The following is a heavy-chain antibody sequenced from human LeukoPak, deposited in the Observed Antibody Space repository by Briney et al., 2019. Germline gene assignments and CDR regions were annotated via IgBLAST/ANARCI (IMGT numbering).Heavy chain of an antibody. CDR3: ARLTEDYYFDY. CDR2: IYYSGST. Sequence: SETLSLTCTVSVGSLSSYFWTSIRQPPGKGLEWIGHIYYSGSTNYNPSLKSRVTISVDTSKNQFSLKRSSVPAADTAVYYCARLTEDYYFDYWGQGTLVTVSS. J-gene: IGHJ4*02. V-gene: IGHV4-59*01. D-gene: IGHD1-14*01. CDR1: VGSLSSYF.